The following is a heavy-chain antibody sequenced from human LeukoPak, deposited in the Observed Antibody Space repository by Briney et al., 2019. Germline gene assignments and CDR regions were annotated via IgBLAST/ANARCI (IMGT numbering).Heavy chain of an antibody. Sequence: ASVKVSCKASGYTFTGYYMHWVRQAPGQGLEWMGWINPNSGGTNYAQKFQGRATMTRDTSISTAYMELSRLRSDDTAVYYCARDLWEGGYSYGPPFDYWGQGTLVTVSS. CDR2: INPNSGGT. V-gene: IGHV1-2*02. D-gene: IGHD5-18*01. CDR1: GYTFTGYY. CDR3: ARDLWEGGYSYGPPFDY. J-gene: IGHJ4*02.